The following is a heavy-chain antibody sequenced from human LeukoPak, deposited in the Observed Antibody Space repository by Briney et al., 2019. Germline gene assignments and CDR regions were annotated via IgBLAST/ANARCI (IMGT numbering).Heavy chain of an antibody. CDR1: GFTFSSYW. J-gene: IGHJ4*02. CDR3: AKGEVSGYFDY. Sequence: HAGGSLRLSCGASGFTFSSYWMHWVRQAPGKGLVWVSRINSDGSSTSYADSVKGRFTISRDNAKNTLYLQMNSLRAEDTAVYYCAKGEVSGYFDYWGQGTLVTVSS. V-gene: IGHV3-74*01. CDR2: INSDGSST. D-gene: IGHD2-15*01.